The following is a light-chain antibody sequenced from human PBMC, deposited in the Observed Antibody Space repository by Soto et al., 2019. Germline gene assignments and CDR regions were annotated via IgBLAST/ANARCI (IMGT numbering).Light chain of an antibody. CDR3: QHYNSYSEA. V-gene: IGKV1-5*03. CDR2: KAS. CDR1: QTISSW. Sequence: DIHMTQSPSTLSGSVVDVVTLTCRASQTISSWLAWYQQKPGKAPKRLIYKASTLKSGGPSRFSGSGAGTEFTLTISSLQHDDFATYYCQHYNSYSEAFGQGTKVDIK. J-gene: IGKJ1*01.